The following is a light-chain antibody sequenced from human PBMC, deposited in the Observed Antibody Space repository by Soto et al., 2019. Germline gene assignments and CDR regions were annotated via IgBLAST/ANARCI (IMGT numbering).Light chain of an antibody. CDR3: SSHASSTV. J-gene: IGLJ2*01. CDR1: SSDVGSYNF. CDR2: KGS. Sequence: QSALTQPASVSGSPGQSITISCTGTSSDVGSYNFVSWYQQHPGKAPKLLIYKGSKRRSGVSNRFSGSKSGNTASLTISGVQDEDDADYYCSSHASSTVFGGGTKLTVL. V-gene: IGLV2-23*01.